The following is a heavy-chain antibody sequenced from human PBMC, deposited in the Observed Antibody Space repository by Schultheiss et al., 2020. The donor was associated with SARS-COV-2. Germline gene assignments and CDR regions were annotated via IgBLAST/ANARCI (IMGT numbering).Heavy chain of an antibody. J-gene: IGHJ6*02. CDR1: GGSISSSSYY. D-gene: IGHD3-3*01. V-gene: IGHV4-39*01. CDR3: ARYPLYFTIFGVGGGMDV. Sequence: ETLSLTCTVSGGSISSSSYYWGWIRQPPGKGLEWIGEINHSGSTNYNPSLKSRVTISVDTSKNQFSLKLSSVTAADTAVYYCARYPLYFTIFGVGGGMDVWGQGTTVTVSS. CDR2: INHSGST.